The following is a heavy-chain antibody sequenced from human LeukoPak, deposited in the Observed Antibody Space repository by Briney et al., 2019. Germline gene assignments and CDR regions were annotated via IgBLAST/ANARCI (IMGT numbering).Heavy chain of an antibody. CDR3: ARDFYYGSGSSTGMDV. J-gene: IGHJ6*02. D-gene: IGHD3-10*01. V-gene: IGHV1-18*01. CDR1: GYTFTSYG. CDR2: TSAYNGNT. Sequence: ASVKVSCKASGYTFTSYGISWVRQAPGQGLEWMGWTSAYNGNTNYAQKLQGRVTMTTDTSTSTAYMELRSLRSDDTAVYYCARDFYYGSGSSTGMDVWGQGTTVTVSS.